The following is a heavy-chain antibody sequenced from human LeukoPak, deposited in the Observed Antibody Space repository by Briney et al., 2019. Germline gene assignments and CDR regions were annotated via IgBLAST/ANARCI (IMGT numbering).Heavy chain of an antibody. CDR1: GYTFTSYD. Sequence: ASVKVSCKASGYTFTSYDINWVGQATGQGLEWIGWMNLNSGNTGYAQKFQGRVTMTRNTSISTAYMELSSLRSEDTAVYYCARERRGPHYDFWSGQRRIYYYGMDVWGQGTTVTVSS. D-gene: IGHD3-3*01. CDR2: MNLNSGNT. J-gene: IGHJ6*02. V-gene: IGHV1-8*01. CDR3: ARERRGPHYDFWSGQRRIYYYGMDV.